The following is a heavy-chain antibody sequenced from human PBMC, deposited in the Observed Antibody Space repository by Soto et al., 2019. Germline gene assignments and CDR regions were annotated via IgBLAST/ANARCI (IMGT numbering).Heavy chain of an antibody. CDR1: GFTFSSYG. V-gene: IGHV3-33*01. CDR3: AREDIVVVPAALGTSYYYYGMDV. Sequence: GGSLRLSCAAPGFTFSSYGMHWVRQAPGKGLEWVAVIWYDGSNKYYADSVKGRFTISRDNSKNTLYLQMNSLRAEDTAVYYCAREDIVVVPAALGTSYYYYGMDVWGQGTTVTVSS. D-gene: IGHD2-2*01. CDR2: IWYDGSNK. J-gene: IGHJ6*02.